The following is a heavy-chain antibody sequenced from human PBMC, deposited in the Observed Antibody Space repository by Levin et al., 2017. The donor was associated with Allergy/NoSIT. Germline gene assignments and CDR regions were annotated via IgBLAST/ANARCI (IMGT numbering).Heavy chain of an antibody. D-gene: IGHD5-18*01. CDR1: GGTFSSYA. Sequence: PGESLKISCKASGGTFSSYAISWVRQAPGQGLEWMGGIIPIFGTANYAQKFQGRVTITADESTSTAYMELSSLRSEDTAVYYCARRGYSYGSDYYYYGMDVWGQGTTVTVSS. J-gene: IGHJ6*02. V-gene: IGHV1-69*01. CDR2: IIPIFGTA. CDR3: ARRGYSYGSDYYYYGMDV.